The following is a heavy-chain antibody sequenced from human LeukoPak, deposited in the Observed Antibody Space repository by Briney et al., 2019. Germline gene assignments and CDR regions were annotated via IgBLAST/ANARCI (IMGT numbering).Heavy chain of an antibody. Sequence: SESLSLTCAVYGGSFSSYYWSWVRQPPGKGLEWSGEVTHSGSTTYNPALKSRVTISVDTSKNQFSLKLSSVTAADTAVYYCARAGYRAYYFVYWGQGTLVTVSS. CDR1: GGSFSSYY. CDR2: VTHSGST. V-gene: IGHV4-34*01. J-gene: IGHJ4*02. D-gene: IGHD6-13*01. CDR3: ARAGYRAYYFVY.